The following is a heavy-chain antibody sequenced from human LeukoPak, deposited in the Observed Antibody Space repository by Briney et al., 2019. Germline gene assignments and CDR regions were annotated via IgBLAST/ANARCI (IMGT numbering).Heavy chain of an antibody. J-gene: IGHJ4*02. D-gene: IGHD3-22*01. CDR3: ARAIESYYYDSSGYYSGYYFDY. CDR2: IYHSGST. CDR1: GYSISSGYY. Sequence: NASETLSLTCTVSGYSISSGYYWGWIRQPPGKGLEWIGSIYHSGSTYYNPSLKSRVTISVDTSKNQFSPKLSSVTAADTAVYYCARAIESYYYDSSGYYSGYYFDYWGQGTLVTVSS. V-gene: IGHV4-38-2*02.